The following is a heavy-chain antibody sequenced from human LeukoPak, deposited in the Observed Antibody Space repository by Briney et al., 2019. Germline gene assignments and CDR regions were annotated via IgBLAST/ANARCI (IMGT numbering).Heavy chain of an antibody. V-gene: IGHV4-34*01. CDR3: ARAAPRSPFDY. CDR1: GGSFSGYY. Sequence: SETLSLTCAVYGGSFSGYYWSWICQPPGKGLEWIGEINHSGSTNYYPSLKSRVTISVDTSKNQFSLKLSSVTAADTAVYYCARAAPRSPFDYWGQGTLVTVSS. D-gene: IGHD6-25*01. CDR2: INHSGST. J-gene: IGHJ4*02.